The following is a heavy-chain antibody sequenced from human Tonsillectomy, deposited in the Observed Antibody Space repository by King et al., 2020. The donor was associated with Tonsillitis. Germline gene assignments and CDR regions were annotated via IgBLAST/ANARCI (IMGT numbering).Heavy chain of an antibody. J-gene: IGHJ5*02. Sequence: VQLQESGPGLVKPSETLSLTCTVSGGSISSYYWSWIRQPPGKGLEWIGYIYYSGSTNYNPSLKSQVTLSVDTSKNQFSLKRSSVTAADTAVYYCARASYDYVWGINWFDPWGQGTLVTVSS. D-gene: IGHD3-16*01. V-gene: IGHV4-59*01. CDR2: IYYSGST. CDR3: ARASYDYVWGINWFDP. CDR1: GGSISSYY.